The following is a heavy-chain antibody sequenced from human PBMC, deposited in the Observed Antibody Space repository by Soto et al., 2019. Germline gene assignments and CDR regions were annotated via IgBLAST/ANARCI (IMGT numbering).Heavy chain of an antibody. J-gene: IGHJ4*02. Sequence: ASVKVSCKASGYTFTSHGISWVRQAPGQGLEWMGCISAYNGNTNYAQKLQGRVTMTTDTSTSTAYMELRSLRSHDTAVYYCARVDRYYDTSVYWNXWGQGTLVTVSX. CDR2: ISAYNGNT. D-gene: IGHD3-22*01. CDR1: GYTFTSHG. CDR3: ARVDRYYDTSVYWNX. V-gene: IGHV1-18*04.